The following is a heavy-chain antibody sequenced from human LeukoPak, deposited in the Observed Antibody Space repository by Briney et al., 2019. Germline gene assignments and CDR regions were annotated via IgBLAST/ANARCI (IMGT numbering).Heavy chain of an antibody. CDR3: ASSGITGTTDDY. V-gene: IGHV4-4*07. CDR2: IYTSGST. CDR1: GGSISSYY. J-gene: IGHJ4*02. D-gene: IGHD1-7*01. Sequence: PSETLSLTCTVSGGSISSYYWSWVRQPAGKGLEWIGRIYTSGSTNYNPSLKSRVTISVDTSKNQFSLKLSSVTAADTAVYYCASSGITGTTDDYWGQGTLVTVSS.